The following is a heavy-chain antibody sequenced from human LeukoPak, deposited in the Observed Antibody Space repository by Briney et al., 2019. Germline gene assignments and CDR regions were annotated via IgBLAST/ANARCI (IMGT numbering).Heavy chain of an antibody. CDR2: INPYDSDT. CDR3: VRPRTSGTHRGGFDS. V-gene: IGHV5-51*01. CDR1: GYSFTSYW. Sequence: GESLKISCKGSGYSFTSYWIGWVRQMPGKGLEWMGIINPYDSDTRYSLSFQGQVTISADKSISTAYLQWNSLKASDIAMYYCVRPRTSGTHRGGFDSWDQGTLVTVSS. D-gene: IGHD3-10*01. J-gene: IGHJ4*02.